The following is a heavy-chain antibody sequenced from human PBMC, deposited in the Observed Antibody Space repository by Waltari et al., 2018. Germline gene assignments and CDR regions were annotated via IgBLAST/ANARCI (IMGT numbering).Heavy chain of an antibody. Sequence: QVQLVQSGAAVQKPGSSVQFSCKTSADILRRYAISWVRQAPGQGLEWMGGIIPIFGTANYAQKFQGRVTITTDESTSTAYMELSSLRSEDTAVYYCAREGYAGGFGYWGQGTLVTVSS. D-gene: IGHD3-16*01. CDR1: ADILRRYA. V-gene: IGHV1-69*05. CDR2: IIPIFGTA. J-gene: IGHJ4*02. CDR3: AREGYAGGFGY.